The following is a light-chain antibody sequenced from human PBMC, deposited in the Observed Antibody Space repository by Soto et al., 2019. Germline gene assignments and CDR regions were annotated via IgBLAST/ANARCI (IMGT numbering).Light chain of an antibody. J-gene: IGKJ1*01. CDR3: QQLNRFPRT. CDR2: AAS. V-gene: IGKV1-9*01. CDR1: QDISSY. Sequence: DIQLTQSQSFMSASVGDRVTITCRASQDISSYLAWYQQRPGKVPRFLTHAASTLQSGVPSRFSATGSGTAFTLTISSLQPEDFATYYFQQLNRFPRTFGQGTKVEV.